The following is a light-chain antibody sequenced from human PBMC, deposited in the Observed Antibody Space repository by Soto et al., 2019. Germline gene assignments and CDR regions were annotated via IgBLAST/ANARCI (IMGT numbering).Light chain of an antibody. CDR1: QCVRSNH. CDR3: QQYGSSPRT. CDR2: DAS. Sequence: EIVLTQSPGTLSLSPGERATLSCRASQCVRSNHLAWYQQKPGQAPRLLIYDASSRATGIPDRFSGSGSGTDFTLTISRLEPEDFAVYYCQQYGSSPRTFGRGTKLEI. V-gene: IGKV3-20*01. J-gene: IGKJ2*01.